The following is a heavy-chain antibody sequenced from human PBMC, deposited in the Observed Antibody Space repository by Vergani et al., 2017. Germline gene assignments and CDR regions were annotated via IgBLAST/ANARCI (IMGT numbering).Heavy chain of an antibody. Sequence: QVQLQQSGPGLVKPSQTLSLTCAISGDSVYSNSAAWNWIRQSPSRGLEWLGRTYYRSKWYNDYAVSVKSRITINPDTSKNQFSLQLNSVTPEDTAVYYCARRRVTMVRGVTASGFDPWGQGTLVTVSS. CDR2: TYYRSKWYN. CDR3: ARRRVTMVRGVTASGFDP. D-gene: IGHD3-10*01. V-gene: IGHV6-1*01. J-gene: IGHJ5*02. CDR1: GDSVYSNSAA.